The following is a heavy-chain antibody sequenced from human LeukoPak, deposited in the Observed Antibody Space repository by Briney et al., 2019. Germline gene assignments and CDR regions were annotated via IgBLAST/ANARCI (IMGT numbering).Heavy chain of an antibody. J-gene: IGHJ4*02. V-gene: IGHV4-39*01. Sequence: SETLSLTCTVSGGSISSSGNYWGWIRQPPGKGLEWIGSIYSSGSTYYNPSLKSRVTISVDTSKNQFSLKLSSVTAADTAVYYCAGQLWLSQNDYWGQGTLVTVSS. D-gene: IGHD3-10*01. CDR2: IYSSGST. CDR1: GGSISSSGNY. CDR3: AGQLWLSQNDY.